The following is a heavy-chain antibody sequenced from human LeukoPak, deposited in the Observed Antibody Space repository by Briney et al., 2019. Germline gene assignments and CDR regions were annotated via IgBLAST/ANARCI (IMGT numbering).Heavy chain of an antibody. V-gene: IGHV4-39*01. CDR3: ARLSGALLSNY. Sequence: SETLSLTCTVSGGSISSSSYYWGWIRQPPGKGLEWIGSIYYSGSTYYNPSLKSRVTISVDTSKNQFSLKLSSVTAADTAVYYCARLSGALLSNYWGQGTLVTVSS. CDR2: IYYSGST. CDR1: GGSISSSSYY. D-gene: IGHD2-2*01. J-gene: IGHJ4*02.